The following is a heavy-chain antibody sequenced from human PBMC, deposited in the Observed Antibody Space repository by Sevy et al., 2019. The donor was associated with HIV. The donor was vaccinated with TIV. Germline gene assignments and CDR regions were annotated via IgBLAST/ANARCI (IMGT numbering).Heavy chain of an antibody. D-gene: IGHD5-18*01. V-gene: IGHV3-66*01. J-gene: IGHJ4*02. CDR3: ARGKSGYGYALNY. CDR2: IHSDDTT. CDR1: GFTVNSNY. Sequence: GGSLRLSCAASGFTVNSNYMTWVRQAPGKGLEGVSVIHSDDTTYHADSVKDRLTISRDNFKNTLHLHISSLRAEDTAVYYCARGKSGYGYALNYWGQGTLVTVSS.